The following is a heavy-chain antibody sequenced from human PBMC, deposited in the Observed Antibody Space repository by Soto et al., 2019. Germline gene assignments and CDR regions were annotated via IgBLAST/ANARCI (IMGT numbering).Heavy chain of an antibody. CDR1: GGSFSCYY. CDR3: ARGSRGYDRGSGAGTETKYYFDY. J-gene: IGHJ4*02. Sequence: PSETLSLTCAVYGGSFSCYYWSWIRQPPGKGLEWIGEINHSGSTNYNPSLKSRVTISVDTSKNQFSLKLSSVTAADTAVYYCARGSRGYDRGSGAGTETKYYFDYWGQGTLVTVSS. CDR2: INHSGST. D-gene: IGHD5-12*01. V-gene: IGHV4-34*01.